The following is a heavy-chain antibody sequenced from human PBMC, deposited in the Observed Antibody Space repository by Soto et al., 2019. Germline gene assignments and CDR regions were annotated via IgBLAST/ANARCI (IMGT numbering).Heavy chain of an antibody. CDR3: ARDPHYDFWSGYYRSGGYGMDV. J-gene: IGHJ6*02. CDR1: GFRFSSYA. D-gene: IGHD3-3*01. CDR2: ISYDGSNK. Sequence: LRVSCAVYGFRFSSYAMHWVRQAPGKGLEWVAVISYDGSNKYYADSVKGRFTISRDNSKNTLYLQMNSLRAEDTAVYYCARDPHYDFWSGYYRSGGYGMDVWGQGTTVTVSS. V-gene: IGHV3-30-3*01.